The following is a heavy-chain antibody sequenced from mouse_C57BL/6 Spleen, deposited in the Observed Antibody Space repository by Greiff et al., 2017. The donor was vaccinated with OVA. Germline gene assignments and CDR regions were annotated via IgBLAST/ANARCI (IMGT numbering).Heavy chain of an antibody. CDR1: GYTFTSYW. Sequence: QVQLQQPGAELVMPGASVKLSCKASGYTFTSYWMHWVKQRPGQGLEWIGEIDPSDSYTNYNQKFKGKATLTVDKSSSTAYMQLSSLTSEDSAGYYCARRGGNESAFGYWGQGTLVTGSA. CDR2: IDPSDSYT. J-gene: IGHJ3*01. CDR3: ARRGGNESAFGY. V-gene: IGHV1-69*01.